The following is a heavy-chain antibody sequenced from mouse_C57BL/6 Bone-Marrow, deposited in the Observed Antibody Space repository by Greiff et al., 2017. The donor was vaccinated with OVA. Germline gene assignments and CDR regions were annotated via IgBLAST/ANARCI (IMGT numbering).Heavy chain of an antibody. CDR3: ARRLRRLYWYFDV. CDR1: GFTFSDYY. D-gene: IGHD2-4*01. J-gene: IGHJ1*03. CDR2: ISNGGGST. Sequence: DVKLVESGGGLVQPGGSLKLSCAASGFTFSDYYMYWVRQTPEKRLEWVAYISNGGGSTYYPDTVKGRFTISRDNAKNTLYLPMSRLKSEDTAMYYCARRLRRLYWYFDVWGTGTTVTVSS. V-gene: IGHV5-12*01.